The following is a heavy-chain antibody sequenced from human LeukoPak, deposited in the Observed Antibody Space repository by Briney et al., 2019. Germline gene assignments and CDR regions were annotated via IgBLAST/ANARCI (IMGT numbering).Heavy chain of an antibody. CDR1: GFPFSSYA. CDR3: ARVRVITMIVVVSYGMDV. V-gene: IGHV3-7*01. J-gene: IGHJ6*02. CDR2: IKRDGSEK. Sequence: GSLRLSCAASGFPFSSYAMSWVRQAPGKGVEWVANIKRDGSEKYYVDSVKGRFTISRDNAKNSLYLQMNSLRAEDTAVYYCARVRVITMIVVVSYGMDVWGQGTTVTVSS. D-gene: IGHD3-22*01.